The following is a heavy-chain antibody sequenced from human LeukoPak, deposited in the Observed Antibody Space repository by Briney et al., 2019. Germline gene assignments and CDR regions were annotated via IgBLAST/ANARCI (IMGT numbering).Heavy chain of an antibody. D-gene: IGHD2-15*01. V-gene: IGHV4-59*01. J-gene: IGHJ4*02. CDR1: GDSISSFY. Sequence: SETLSPTCTVSGDSISSFYWSWIRQPPGKGLEWIGYISYSGSTNYNPALKSRVTISVDTSKNQFSLKLTSVTAADTAVYYCARGVVAAPQTFDYWGQGTLVTVSS. CDR2: ISYSGST. CDR3: ARGVVAAPQTFDY.